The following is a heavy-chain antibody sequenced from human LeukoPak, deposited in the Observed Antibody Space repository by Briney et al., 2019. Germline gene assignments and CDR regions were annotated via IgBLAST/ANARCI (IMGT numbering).Heavy chain of an antibody. D-gene: IGHD3-10*01. V-gene: IGHV4-30-4*01. CDR2: IYHSGRT. Sequence: PSETLSLTCTVSGDSVSSGDYYWTWIRQPPGKRLEWIGYIYHSGRTYYNPSLKSRVTISLDTSKNQFSLRLSSVTAADTAVYYCATYGSESFAFDYWGQGTLVTVSS. J-gene: IGHJ4*02. CDR3: ATYGSESFAFDY. CDR1: GDSVSSGDYY.